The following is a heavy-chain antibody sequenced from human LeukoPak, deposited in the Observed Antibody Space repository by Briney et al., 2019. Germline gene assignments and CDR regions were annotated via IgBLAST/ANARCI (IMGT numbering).Heavy chain of an antibody. CDR2: IDPSDSYT. Sequence: GESLKISCKISGXNFTNYWSNWVRQMPGKGLEWMGRIDPSDSYTNYSPSFQGHVTISADKSINTAYLQWSSLKASDTAMYYCTAHPAVLTPLEYWGQGTLVTVSS. CDR3: TAHPAVLTPLEY. D-gene: IGHD4-23*01. J-gene: IGHJ4*02. V-gene: IGHV5-10-1*01. CDR1: GXNFTNYW.